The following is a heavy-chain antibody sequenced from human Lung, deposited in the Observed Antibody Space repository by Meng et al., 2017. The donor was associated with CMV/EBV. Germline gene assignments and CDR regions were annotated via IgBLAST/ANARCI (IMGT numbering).Heavy chain of an antibody. Sequence: GXSXKISCKTSGYTFASHWIGWVRQLPGEDLEWMGMTHCGDSRTIYSPLFQGQVTISVDKSLNTAYLQWNSLQASDTAMYYCARHYDASWFGYWGQGTLVTVSS. CDR2: THCGDSRT. CDR1: GYTFASHW. V-gene: IGHV5-51*01. J-gene: IGHJ4*02. D-gene: IGHD2-2*01. CDR3: ARHYDASWFGY.